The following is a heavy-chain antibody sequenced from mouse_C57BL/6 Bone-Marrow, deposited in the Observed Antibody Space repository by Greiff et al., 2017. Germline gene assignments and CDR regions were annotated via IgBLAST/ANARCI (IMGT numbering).Heavy chain of an antibody. J-gene: IGHJ3*01. Sequence: EVKLQESGPGLVKPSQSLSLTCSVTGYSITSGYYWNWIRQFPGNKLEWMGYISYDGSNNYNPSLKNRISITRDTSKNQFFLKLNSVTTEDTATYYCARAGWLLRFAYWGQGTLVTVSA. D-gene: IGHD2-3*01. CDR1: GYSITSGYY. CDR3: ARAGWLLRFAY. CDR2: ISYDGSN. V-gene: IGHV3-6*01.